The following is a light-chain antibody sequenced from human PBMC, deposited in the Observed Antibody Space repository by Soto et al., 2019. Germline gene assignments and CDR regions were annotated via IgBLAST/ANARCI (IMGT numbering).Light chain of an antibody. V-gene: IGKV3-11*01. Sequence: EIVLTQSPATLSLSPGERATLSCRASQSVERYLAWYQQKPGQAPRLLIYDAFTRATGIPARFSGSGSGTDFTLTISSLEPEDFAVYYCQQRKFWPPITFGQGTRLEIK. CDR1: QSVERY. J-gene: IGKJ5*01. CDR2: DAF. CDR3: QQRKFWPPIT.